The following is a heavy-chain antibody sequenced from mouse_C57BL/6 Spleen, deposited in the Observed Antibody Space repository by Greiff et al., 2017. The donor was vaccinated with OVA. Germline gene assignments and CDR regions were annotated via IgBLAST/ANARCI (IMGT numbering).Heavy chain of an antibody. J-gene: IGHJ2*01. CDR3: ARQDSDYYGSSCDY. CDR2: IDPEDGET. V-gene: IGHV14-2*01. Sequence: VQLQQSGAELVKPGASVKLSCTASGFNITDYYMHWVKQRTEQGLEWIGRIDPEDGETKYAPHFQGKATITDDTSSNTAYLQLSSLTSEDTAVYYCARQDSDYYGSSCDYWGQGTTLTVSS. D-gene: IGHD1-1*01. CDR1: GFNITDYY.